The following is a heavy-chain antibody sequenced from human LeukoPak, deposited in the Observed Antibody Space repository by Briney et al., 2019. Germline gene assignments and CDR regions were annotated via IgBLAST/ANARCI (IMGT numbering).Heavy chain of an antibody. V-gene: IGHV3-21*04. CDR1: GFTFSSYS. CDR2: ISSSSSYI. CDR3: AGEGYYYASGHYYFDY. Sequence: PGGSLRLSCAASGFTFSSYSMNWVRQAPGKGLEWVSSISSSSSYIYYADSVKGRFTISRDNAKNSLYLQMNSLRAEDTAVYYCAGEGYYYASGHYYFDYWGQGTLVTVSS. J-gene: IGHJ4*02. D-gene: IGHD3-10*01.